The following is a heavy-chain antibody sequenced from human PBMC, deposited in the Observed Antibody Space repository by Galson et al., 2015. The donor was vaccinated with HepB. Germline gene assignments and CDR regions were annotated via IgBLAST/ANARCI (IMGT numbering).Heavy chain of an antibody. J-gene: IGHJ6*02. CDR3: TTLAGGKYGTDV. V-gene: IGHV3-15*01. CDR1: GFTFNDAW. D-gene: IGHD3-10*01. CDR2: IKSKAVGGAI. Sequence: SLRLSCAASGFTFNDAWMTWVRQIPGKGLEWVGRIKSKAVGGAIDYAAPVEGRFTISRDDSRNTLYLQMNSLKSEDTAVYSCTTLAGGKYGTDVWGRGTTVTVAS.